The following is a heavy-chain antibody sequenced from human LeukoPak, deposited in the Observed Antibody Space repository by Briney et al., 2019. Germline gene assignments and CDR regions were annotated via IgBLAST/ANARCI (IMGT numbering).Heavy chain of an antibody. CDR1: GFTVSSNY. D-gene: IGHD1-1*01. V-gene: IGHV3-53*01. CDR3: ARVGLERRIDY. J-gene: IGHJ4*02. Sequence: GGSLRLSCAASGFTVSSNYMSWVRQAPGKGLEWVSVIYSGGSTYYADSVKGRFTISRDNSKNTLYLQMNSLRAEDTAVYYCARVGLERRIDYWGQGTLVTVSS. CDR2: IYSGGST.